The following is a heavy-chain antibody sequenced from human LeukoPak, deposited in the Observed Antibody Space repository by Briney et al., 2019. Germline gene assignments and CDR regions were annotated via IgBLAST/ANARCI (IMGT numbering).Heavy chain of an antibody. CDR2: IYYSGST. D-gene: IGHD6-13*01. V-gene: IGHV4-59*08. CDR1: GGSISSYY. Sequence: SETLSLTCTVSGGSISSYYWSWIRQPPGKGLEWIGYIYYSGSTNYNPSLKSRVTISVDTSKNQFPLKLSSVTAADTAVYYCARNLADSSSSFDYWGQGTLVTVSS. CDR3: ARNLADSSSSFDY. J-gene: IGHJ4*02.